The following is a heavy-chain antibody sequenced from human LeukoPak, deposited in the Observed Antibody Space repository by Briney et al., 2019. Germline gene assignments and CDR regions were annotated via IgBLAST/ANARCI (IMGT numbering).Heavy chain of an antibody. D-gene: IGHD3-16*01. V-gene: IGHV3-13*01. CDR2: IGTAGDT. Sequence: GGSLRLCCAASGFTFRSYDMHWVRQATGKGLEWVSAIGTAGDTYYPGSVKGRFTISRENAKNSLYLQMNSLRAGDTAVYSCARTPRVWGSSITYGMDVWGQGTTVTVSS. CDR1: GFTFRSYD. J-gene: IGHJ6*02. CDR3: ARTPRVWGSSITYGMDV.